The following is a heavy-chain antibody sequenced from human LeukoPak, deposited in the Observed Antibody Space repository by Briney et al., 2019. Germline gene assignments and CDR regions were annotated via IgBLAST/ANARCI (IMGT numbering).Heavy chain of an antibody. CDR2: ISAYNGNT. CDR3: ARQMYGSGSNWFDP. Sequence: ASVKVFCKASGGTFTSYGISWVRQAPGQGLEWMGWISAYNGNTNYAQKLQGRVTMTTDTSTSTAYMELRSLRSDDTAVYYCARQMYGSGSNWFDPWGQGTLVTVSS. V-gene: IGHV1-18*01. D-gene: IGHD3-10*01. CDR1: GGTFTSYG. J-gene: IGHJ5*02.